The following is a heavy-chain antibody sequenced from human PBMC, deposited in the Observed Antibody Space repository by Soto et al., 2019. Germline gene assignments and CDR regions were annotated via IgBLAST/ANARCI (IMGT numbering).Heavy chain of an antibody. Sequence: QVQLVQSGAEVKKPGSSVKVSCKASGGTFSSYAISWVRQAPGQGLEWMGGIIPIFGTANYAQKFQGRVTITADESTSTAYMELSSLRSEDTAVYYCARDFMSQYYYDSSGYYSHDAFDIWGQGTMVTVSS. V-gene: IGHV1-69*01. J-gene: IGHJ3*02. D-gene: IGHD3-22*01. CDR2: IIPIFGTA. CDR1: GGTFSSYA. CDR3: ARDFMSQYYYDSSGYYSHDAFDI.